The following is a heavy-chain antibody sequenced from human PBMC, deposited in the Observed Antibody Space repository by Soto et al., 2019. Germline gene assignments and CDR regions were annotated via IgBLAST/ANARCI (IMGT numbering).Heavy chain of an antibody. CDR2: IWYDGSNK. D-gene: IGHD5-12*01. J-gene: IGHJ3*02. CDR1: GFTFNNFA. Sequence: QVQLVESGGGVVQPGRSLRLSCAASGFTFNNFAMHWVRQAPGKGLGWVAVIWYDGSNKYFADSVKGRFTISRDNSRNTLYLQMNSLRAEDTAVYYCAKHGRTLVATGRLSDAFDIWGQGTMVTVSS. CDR3: AKHGRTLVATGRLSDAFDI. V-gene: IGHV3-33*06.